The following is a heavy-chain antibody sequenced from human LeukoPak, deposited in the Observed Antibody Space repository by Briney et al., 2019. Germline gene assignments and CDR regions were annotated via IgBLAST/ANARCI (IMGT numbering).Heavy chain of an antibody. CDR3: ARSSRGHFHYYYYGMDV. V-gene: IGHV1-69*13. CDR2: IIPIFGTA. CDR1: GGTFISYA. D-gene: IGHD6-25*01. J-gene: IGHJ6*02. Sequence: SVKVSCKASGGTFISYAISWVRQAPGQGLEWMGGIIPIFGTANYAQKFQGRVTITADESTSTAYMELSSLRSEDTAVYYCARSSRGHFHYYYYGMDVWGQGTTVTVSS.